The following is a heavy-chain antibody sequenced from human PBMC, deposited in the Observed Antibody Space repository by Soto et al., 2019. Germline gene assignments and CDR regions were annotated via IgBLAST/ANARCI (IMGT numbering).Heavy chain of an antibody. V-gene: IGHV1-18*01. Sequence: ASVKVSCKASGYTFTSHGISWVRQAPRQGLEWMGRISTNNGITNYAQKFQGRVTITADKSTSTAYMELSSLRSEDTAVYYCARDPGDSTPFDDYWGQGTLVTVSS. J-gene: IGHJ4*02. CDR2: ISTNNGIT. CDR1: GYTFTSHG. D-gene: IGHD4-17*01. CDR3: ARDPGDSTPFDDY.